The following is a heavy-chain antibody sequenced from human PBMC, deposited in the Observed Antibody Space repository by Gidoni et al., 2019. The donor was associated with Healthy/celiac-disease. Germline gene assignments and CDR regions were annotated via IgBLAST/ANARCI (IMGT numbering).Heavy chain of an antibody. Sequence: EVQLVESGGGLVKPGGSLRPSCSASGFTFSSYSMNWLRQAPGKGLEWVSSISSSSSYIYYADSVKGRFTISRDNAKNSLYLQMNSLRAEDTAVYYCARGRTASYYDILTGRRYAFDIWGQGTMVTVSS. CDR1: GFTFSSYS. CDR3: ARGRTASYYDILTGRRYAFDI. D-gene: IGHD3-9*01. CDR2: ISSSSSYI. J-gene: IGHJ3*02. V-gene: IGHV3-21*01.